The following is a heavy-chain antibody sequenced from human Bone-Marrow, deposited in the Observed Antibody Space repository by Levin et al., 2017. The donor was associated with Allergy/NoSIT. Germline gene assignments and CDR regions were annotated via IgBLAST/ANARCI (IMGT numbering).Heavy chain of an antibody. CDR3: ARDRRGWFGELLGAFDS. J-gene: IGHJ3*02. Sequence: GESLKISCKASGYTFTSYAMNWVRQAPGQGLEWMGWINTNTGNPTYAQGFTGRFVFSLDTSVSTAYLQISSLKAEDTAVYYCARDRRGWFGELLGAFDSWGQGTMVTVSS. V-gene: IGHV7-4-1*02. D-gene: IGHD3-10*01. CDR2: INTNTGNP. CDR1: GYTFTSYA.